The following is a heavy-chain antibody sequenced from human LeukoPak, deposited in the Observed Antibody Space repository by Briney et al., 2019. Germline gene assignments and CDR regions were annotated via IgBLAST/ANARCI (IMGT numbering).Heavy chain of an antibody. CDR3: ARVRPTGITNYDFWSGAHYYYYGMDV. V-gene: IGHV4-34*01. Sequence: SETLSLTCAVYGGSFSGYYWSWIRQPPGKGLEWIGEINHSGSTNYNPSLKSRVTISVDTSKNQFSLKLSSVTPEDTAVYYCARVRPTGITNYDFWSGAHYYYYGMDVWGQGTTVTVSS. CDR1: GGSFSGYY. D-gene: IGHD3-3*01. J-gene: IGHJ6*02. CDR2: INHSGST.